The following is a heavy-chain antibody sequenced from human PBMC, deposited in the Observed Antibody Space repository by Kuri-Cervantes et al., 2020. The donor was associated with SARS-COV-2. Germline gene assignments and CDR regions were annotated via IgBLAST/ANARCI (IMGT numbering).Heavy chain of an antibody. D-gene: IGHD2-2*01. Sequence: SVKVSCKASGGTFSSYAISWVRQAPGQGLEWMGGIIPIFGTANYAQKFQGRVTITADKSTSTAYMELSSLRSEDTAVYYCARGGEGPYCSSTSCYRAWFDPWGQGTLVTVSS. CDR3: ARGGEGPYCSSTSCYRAWFDP. CDR1: GGTFSSYA. CDR2: IIPIFGTA. V-gene: IGHV1-69*06. J-gene: IGHJ5*02.